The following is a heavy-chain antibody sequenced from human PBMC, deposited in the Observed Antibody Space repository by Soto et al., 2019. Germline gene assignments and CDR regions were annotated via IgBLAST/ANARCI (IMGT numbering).Heavy chain of an antibody. J-gene: IGHJ4*02. V-gene: IGHV4-59*08. Sequence: PSETLSLTCTISGGSISSYYWSWIRQPPGKGLEWIGYIYYSGSTNYNPSLKSRVTISVDTSKNQFSLKLSSVTAADTAVYYCARQLRYSSGGLLDYWGQGTLFTVSS. CDR2: IYYSGST. CDR3: ARQLRYSSGGLLDY. D-gene: IGHD6-19*01. CDR1: GGSISSYY.